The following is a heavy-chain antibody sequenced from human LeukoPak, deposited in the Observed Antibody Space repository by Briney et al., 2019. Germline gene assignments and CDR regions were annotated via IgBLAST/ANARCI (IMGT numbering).Heavy chain of an antibody. CDR1: GFTFSSYA. CDR3: AKRRRGSYSVEVDY. D-gene: IGHD1-26*01. V-gene: IGHV3-23*01. Sequence: GGSLRLSCAGSGFTFSSYAMSWVRQAPGKGLEWVSAISGSGGSTYYADSVKGRFTISRDNSKNTLYLQMNSLRAEDTAVYYCAKRRRGSYSVEVDYWGQGTLVTVSS. CDR2: ISGSGGST. J-gene: IGHJ4*02.